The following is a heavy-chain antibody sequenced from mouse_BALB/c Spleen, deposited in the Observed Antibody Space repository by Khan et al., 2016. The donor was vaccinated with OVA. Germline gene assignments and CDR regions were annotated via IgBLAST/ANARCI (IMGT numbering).Heavy chain of an antibody. CDR1: GYSITRDYA. J-gene: IGHJ2*01. CDR3: ARSIMAN. Sequence: VQLKQSGPGLVKPSQSLSLTCTVTGYSITRDYAWNWIRQFPGNKLEWMGYISYSGSTSYNPSLKSRISITQDTSKNQFFLQLNSVTTEDTATYYCARSIMANWGQGTTLTVSS. V-gene: IGHV3-2*02. CDR2: ISYSGST.